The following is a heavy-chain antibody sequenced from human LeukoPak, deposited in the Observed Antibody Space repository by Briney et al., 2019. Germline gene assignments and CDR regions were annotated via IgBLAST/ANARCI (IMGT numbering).Heavy chain of an antibody. CDR2: IYYSGST. J-gene: IGHJ4*02. CDR1: GGSISSSSYY. V-gene: IGHV4-39*07. CDR3: ARDREQWLVRY. D-gene: IGHD6-19*01. Sequence: SETLSLTCTVSGGSISSSSYYWGWIRQPPGKGLEWIGSIYYSGSTYYNPSLKSRVTISVDTSKNQFSLKLSSVTAADTAVYYCARDREQWLVRYWGQGTLVTVSS.